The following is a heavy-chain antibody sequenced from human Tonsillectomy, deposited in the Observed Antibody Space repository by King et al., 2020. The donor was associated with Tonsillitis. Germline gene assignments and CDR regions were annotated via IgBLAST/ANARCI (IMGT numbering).Heavy chain of an antibody. D-gene: IGHD3-22*01. CDR3: ASGGKTRSSMIGSRGGTPVDF. J-gene: IGHJ4*02. CDR2: INSNSGGI. CDR1: EYTFSGYY. Sequence: VQLVESGAEVKKPGASVKVSCKASEYTFSGYYMHWVRQAPGQGLEWMGWINSNSGGINYAQKFQGRVSMTRDTSISTAYMELSRLRSDDTAVYYCASGGKTRSSMIGSRGGTPVDFWGQGTLVPVSS. V-gene: IGHV1-2*02.